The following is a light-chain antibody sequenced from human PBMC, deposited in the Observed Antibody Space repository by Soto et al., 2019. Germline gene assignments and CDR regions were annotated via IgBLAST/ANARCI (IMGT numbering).Light chain of an antibody. CDR2: GAS. CDR3: QRVSLYPLN. V-gene: IGKV1-5*01. Sequence: DIQMTQSPSTLSASVGDRVTITCRASQRISSWLAWYQQKPGKAPKLLIYGASSLESGVTSRFRGSGSGTEFTLTISSLQPDDFGTHYCQRVSLYPLNLRGRTQVDIK. CDR1: QRISSW. J-gene: IGKJ4*01.